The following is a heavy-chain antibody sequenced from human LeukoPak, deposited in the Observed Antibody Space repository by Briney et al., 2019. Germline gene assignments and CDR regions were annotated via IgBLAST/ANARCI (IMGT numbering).Heavy chain of an antibody. Sequence: GGSLRLSCAASGFTFSTYWMHWVRQGPGKGLVWVSRINSDGTTTDYADSVKGRFTISRDNAKNTLYLQMNSLRAEDTAVYYCASDRVTTEYWGRGTLVTVSS. V-gene: IGHV3-74*01. J-gene: IGHJ4*02. CDR1: GFTFSTYW. CDR3: ASDRVTTEY. D-gene: IGHD4-11*01. CDR2: INSDGTTT.